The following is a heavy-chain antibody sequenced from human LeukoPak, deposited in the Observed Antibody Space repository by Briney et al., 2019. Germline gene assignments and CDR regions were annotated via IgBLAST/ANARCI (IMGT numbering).Heavy chain of an antibody. V-gene: IGHV1-8*03. CDR3: ARGRGSSWYDYFDY. J-gene: IGHJ4*02. D-gene: IGHD6-13*01. Sequence: GASVKVSCKASGYTFTSYDINWVRQATGQGLEWMGWMNPNSGNTGYAQKFQGRVTITRNTSISTAYMELSSLRPEDTAVYYCARGRGSSWYDYFDYWGQGTLVTVSS. CDR2: MNPNSGNT. CDR1: GYTFTSYD.